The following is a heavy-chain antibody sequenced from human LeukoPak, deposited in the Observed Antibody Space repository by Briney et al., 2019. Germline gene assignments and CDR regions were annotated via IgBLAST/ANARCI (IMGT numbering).Heavy chain of an antibody. CDR3: ARGPGYYGSGTYAFDI. CDR1: GFTFSSYA. V-gene: IGHV3-23*01. CDR2: ISGSGGST. D-gene: IGHD3-10*01. J-gene: IGHJ3*02. Sequence: GALRLSCAASGFTFSSYAMSWVRQAPGKGLEWVSAISGSGGSTYYADSVKGRFTISRDTSKNTLYLQMNSLRAEDTAVYYCARGPGYYGSGTYAFDIWGQGTMVTVSS.